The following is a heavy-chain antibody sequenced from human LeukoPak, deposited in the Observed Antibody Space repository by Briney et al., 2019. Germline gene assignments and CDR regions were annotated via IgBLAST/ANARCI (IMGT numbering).Heavy chain of an antibody. CDR2: INSDGSA. Sequence: PSETLSLTCTVSGVSIGSFYWSWIRQSPGKGLEWLGYINSDGSANNNPSLESRVTISVDTSKNQFSLRLTSVTAADTAVYYCARRFLEWGIDYWGQGTLVTVSS. CDR1: GVSIGSFY. V-gene: IGHV4-4*09. CDR3: ARRFLEWGIDY. J-gene: IGHJ4*02. D-gene: IGHD3-3*01.